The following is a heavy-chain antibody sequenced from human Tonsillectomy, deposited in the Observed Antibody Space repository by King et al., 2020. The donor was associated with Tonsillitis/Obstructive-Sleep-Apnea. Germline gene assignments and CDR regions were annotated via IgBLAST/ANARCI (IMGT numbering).Heavy chain of an antibody. V-gene: IGHV3-9*01. Sequence: DVQLVESGGGLVQPGRSLRLSCAASGFTFDDYAMHWVRQAPGKGLEWVSGISWNSDTEAYADSVKGRFTISRDNAMSSLYLQMNSLRPEDTAFYYCAKELGSTSSYYYYMDVWGKGTTVTVSS. D-gene: IGHD2-2*01. J-gene: IGHJ6*03. CDR1: GFTFDDYA. CDR2: ISWNSDTE. CDR3: AKELGSTSSYYYYMDV.